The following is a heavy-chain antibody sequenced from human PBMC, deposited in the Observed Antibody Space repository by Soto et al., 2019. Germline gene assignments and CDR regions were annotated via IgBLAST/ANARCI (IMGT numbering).Heavy chain of an antibody. Sequence: LWLTCTVSGCSLSSYYWTWIRQSPGKGLEWIGYVYFSGNTNYNPSLKSRVTISIDTSKNQFSLRLASVTAADTAFYYCGSVRPSGYVLSWGQGTLVTVSS. V-gene: IGHV4-59*01. D-gene: IGHD6-25*01. CDR2: VYFSGNT. J-gene: IGHJ5*02. CDR1: GCSLSSYY. CDR3: GSVRPSGYVLS.